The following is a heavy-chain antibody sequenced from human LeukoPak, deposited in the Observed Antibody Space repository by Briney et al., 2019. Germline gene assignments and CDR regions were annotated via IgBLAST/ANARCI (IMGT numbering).Heavy chain of an antibody. D-gene: IGHD3-10*01. J-gene: IGHJ4*02. CDR3: ARDRGDYYGSGSYSDY. Sequence: KPSQTLSLTCTVSGGSISSGGYYWSWIRQPPGKGLEWIGYIYHSGSTYYNPSLKSRVTISVDRSKNQFSLKLSSVTAADTAVYYCARDRGDYYGSGSYSDYWGQGTLVTVSS. CDR1: GGSISSGGYY. V-gene: IGHV4-30-2*01. CDR2: IYHSGST.